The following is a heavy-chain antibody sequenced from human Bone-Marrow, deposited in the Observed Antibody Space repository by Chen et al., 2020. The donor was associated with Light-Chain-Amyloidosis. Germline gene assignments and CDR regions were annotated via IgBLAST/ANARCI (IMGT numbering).Heavy chain of an antibody. CDR1: GFTVSSYS. CDR3: AGSLRELLVSPYYYMDV. J-gene: IGHJ6*03. Sequence: EVQLVESGGGLVQPGGSLSLSCAASGFTVSSYSMNGVRQAPGKGLGWVSYISSSSSTISYADSVKGRFTISRDNAKNSLYLQMTSLRAEDTAVYYFAGSLRELLVSPYYYMDVWGKGTTVTVSS. CDR2: ISSSSSTI. V-gene: IGHV3-48*01. D-gene: IGHD1-26*01.